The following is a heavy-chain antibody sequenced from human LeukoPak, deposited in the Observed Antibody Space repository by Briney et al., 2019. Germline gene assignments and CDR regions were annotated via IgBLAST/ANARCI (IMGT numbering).Heavy chain of an antibody. Sequence: GGSLRLSCAASGFTFSSYSMNWVRQAPGKGLEWVSSISSSSSYIYYADSVKGRFTISRDNAKNSLYLQMNSLRAEDTAVYYCARDLYDSRGYYYYGMGVWGQGTTVTVSS. J-gene: IGHJ6*02. V-gene: IGHV3-21*01. CDR1: GFTFSSYS. CDR2: ISSSSSYI. D-gene: IGHD3-22*01. CDR3: ARDLYDSRGYYYYGMGV.